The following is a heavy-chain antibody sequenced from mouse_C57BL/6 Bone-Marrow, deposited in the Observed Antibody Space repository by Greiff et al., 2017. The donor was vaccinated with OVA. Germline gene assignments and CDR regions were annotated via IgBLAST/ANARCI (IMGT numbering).Heavy chain of an antibody. CDR3: ARVGPGFAY. V-gene: IGHV1-81*01. CDR2: IYPRSGNT. J-gene: IGHJ3*01. CDR1: GYTFTSYG. D-gene: IGHD4-1*01. Sequence: QVQLQQSGAELARPGASVKLSCKASGYTFTSYGISWVKQRTGQGLEWIGEIYPRSGNTYYNEKFKGKATLTADKSSSTAYMELRSLTSEDSAVYFCARVGPGFAYWGQGTLVTVSA.